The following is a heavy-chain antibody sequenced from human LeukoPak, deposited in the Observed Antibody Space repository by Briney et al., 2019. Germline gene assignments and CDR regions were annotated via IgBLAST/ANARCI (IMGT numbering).Heavy chain of an antibody. Sequence: PSETLSLTCAVYGGSLSDHYWSWFRQPPGKGLEWIGETNPRGSTIYNPSLKSRVTISVDTSKNQFSLNLSSVTAADTAVYYCAREPGYCSGGSCYGGWFDPWGQGTLVTVSS. CDR1: GGSLSDHY. D-gene: IGHD2-15*01. CDR2: TNPRGST. V-gene: IGHV4-34*01. J-gene: IGHJ5*02. CDR3: AREPGYCSGGSCYGGWFDP.